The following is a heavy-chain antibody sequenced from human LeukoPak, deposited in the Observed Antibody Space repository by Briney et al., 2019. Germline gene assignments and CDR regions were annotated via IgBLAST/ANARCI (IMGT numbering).Heavy chain of an antibody. D-gene: IGHD3-10*01. CDR1: GFTFSSYG. Sequence: GGSLRLSCAASGFTFSSYGMSWVRQAPGKGLEWVSAISGSGGSTYYADSVKGRFTISRDNSKNTLYLQMNSLRAEDTAVYYCAKDPMVRGGSYWGQGTLVTVSS. V-gene: IGHV3-23*01. CDR2: ISGSGGST. CDR3: AKDPMVRGGSY. J-gene: IGHJ4*02.